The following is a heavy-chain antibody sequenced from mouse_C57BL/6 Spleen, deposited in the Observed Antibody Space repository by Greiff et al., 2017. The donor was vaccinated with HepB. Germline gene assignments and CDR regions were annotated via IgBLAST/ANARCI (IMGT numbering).Heavy chain of an antibody. V-gene: IGHV5-9-1*02. Sequence: EVKLQESGEGLVKPGGSLKLSCAASGFTFSSYAMSWVRQTPEKRLEWVAYISSGGDYIYYADTVKGRFTISRDNARNTLYLQMSSLKSEDTAMYYCTREGGKAWFAYWGQGTLVTVSA. CDR1: GFTFSSYA. J-gene: IGHJ3*01. CDR3: TREGGKAWFAY. CDR2: ISSGGDYI.